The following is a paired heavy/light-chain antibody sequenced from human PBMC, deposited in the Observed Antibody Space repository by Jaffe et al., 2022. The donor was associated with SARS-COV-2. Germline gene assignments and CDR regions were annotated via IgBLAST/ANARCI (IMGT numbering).Heavy chain of an antibody. CDR3: TRGVSRYYGSGANSFDI. CDR2: IRSKARGGTP. CDR1: GFTFGDYP. V-gene: IGHV3-49*03. J-gene: IGHJ3*02. D-gene: IGHD3-10*01. Sequence: EVQLVESGGGMVQPGQSLRLSCTASGFTFGDYPMSWFRQAPGMGLEWVGFIRSKARGGTPEYAASVKGRSTISRDDSKSIAYLQVSSLKTEDTAVYYCTRGVSRYYGSGANSFDIWGQGTMVTVSS.
Light chain of an antibody. V-gene: IGKV2-28*01. CDR3: MQALQTPLT. Sequence: DIVMTQSPLSLSVTPGEPASISCRSSQSLLQSNGYNYLDWYLQKPGQSPQLLIYLGSDRASGVPDRFSGSGSGTDFTLKISRVEAEDVGVYYCMQALQTPLTFGGGTKVEIK. CDR1: QSLLQSNGYNY. CDR2: LGS. J-gene: IGKJ4*01.